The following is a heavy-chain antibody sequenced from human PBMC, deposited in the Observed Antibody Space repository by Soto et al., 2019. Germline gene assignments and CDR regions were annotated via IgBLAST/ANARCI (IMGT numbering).Heavy chain of an antibody. J-gene: IGHJ6*03. CDR3: ARIGTTYSVYYYYYMDV. V-gene: IGHV4-34*01. CDR1: GGSFSGYY. Sequence: TSETLSLTCAVYGGSFSGYYWSWIRQPPGKGLEWIGEINHSGSTNYNPSLKSRVTISVDTSKNQFSLKLSSVTAADTAVYYCARIGTTYSVYYYYYMDVWGKGTTVTVSS. CDR2: INHSGST. D-gene: IGHD1-7*01.